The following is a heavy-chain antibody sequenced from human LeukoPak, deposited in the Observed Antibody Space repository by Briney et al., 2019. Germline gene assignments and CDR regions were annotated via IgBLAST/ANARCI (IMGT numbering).Heavy chain of an antibody. D-gene: IGHD5-18*01. CDR2: IYTSGST. J-gene: IGHJ4*02. Sequence: SQTLSLTCTVSGGSISSGSYYWSWIRQPAGKGLEWIGRIYTSGSTNYNPSLKSRVTISVDTSKNQFSLKLSSVTAADTAVYYCARDSRGYSYGYNYWGQGTLVTVSS. V-gene: IGHV4-61*02. CDR3: ARDSRGYSYGYNY. CDR1: GGSISSGSYY.